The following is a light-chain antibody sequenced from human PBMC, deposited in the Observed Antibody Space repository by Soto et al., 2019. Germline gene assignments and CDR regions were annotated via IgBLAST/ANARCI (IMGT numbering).Light chain of an antibody. V-gene: IGKV3-15*01. CDR2: RTS. CDR3: QQYSNSPRGT. CDR1: QSISNN. Sequence: ETVITQSPATLSVSPGERATLSCRASQSISNNLAWYQQKPGQAPRLIMFRTSTRATGVPARFSGSGSGTEFNITISSLQSEDFAVYYCQQYSNSPRGTFGQGTKVDIK. J-gene: IGKJ1*01.